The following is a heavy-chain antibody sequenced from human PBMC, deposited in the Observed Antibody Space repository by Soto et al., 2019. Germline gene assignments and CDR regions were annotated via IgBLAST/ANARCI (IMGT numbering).Heavy chain of an antibody. D-gene: IGHD3-3*02. J-gene: IGHJ3*02. CDR2: INAGSGNT. V-gene: IGHV1-3*01. Sequence: QAQLVQSGAEMKKPGASVKVSCKATGYTFSAYTMNWVRQDPGQSLEWMGWINAGSGNTKYSQNFQGRVSITRDTSASTVYMELTGLTSEDTAVYYCARDTETLGPRANDALDIWGQGKMVTVSS. CDR1: GYTFSAYT. CDR3: ARDTETLGPRANDALDI.